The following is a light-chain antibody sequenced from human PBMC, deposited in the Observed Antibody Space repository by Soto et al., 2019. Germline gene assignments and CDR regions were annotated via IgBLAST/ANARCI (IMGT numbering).Light chain of an antibody. CDR2: DAS. CDR1: QSVSIN. V-gene: IGKV3-11*01. J-gene: IGKJ4*01. Sequence: VMTQSPATLSVSPGERATLSCRASQSVSINLAWYQQKPGQAPRLLIYDASNRATGTPARFSGSGSGTDFTLTISSLEPEDFAVYYCQQRSNWPPITFGGGTKVDIK. CDR3: QQRSNWPPIT.